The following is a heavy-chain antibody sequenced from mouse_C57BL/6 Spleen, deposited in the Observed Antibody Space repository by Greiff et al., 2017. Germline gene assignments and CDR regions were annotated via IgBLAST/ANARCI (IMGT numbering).Heavy chain of an antibody. Sequence: QVQLQQSGPELVKPGASVKISCKASGYAFSSSWMNWVKQRPGKGLEWIGRIYPGDGDTNYNGKFKGKSTLTADKSSSTAYMQLSSLTSEDAAVYFCARAPTMVEGVLYYFDYWGQGTTLTVSS. CDR3: ARAPTMVEGVLYYFDY. CDR2: IYPGDGDT. V-gene: IGHV1-82*01. CDR1: GYAFSSSW. D-gene: IGHD2-9*01. J-gene: IGHJ2*01.